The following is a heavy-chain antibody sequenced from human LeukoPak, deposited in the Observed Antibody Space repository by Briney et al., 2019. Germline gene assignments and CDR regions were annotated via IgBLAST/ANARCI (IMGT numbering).Heavy chain of an antibody. CDR2: ISYDGSNK. CDR3: ARPPRYCSSTSCYTEDNFDY. Sequence: GRSLRLSCAASGFTFSSYAMHWVRQAPGKGLEWVAVISYDGSNKYYADSVKGRFTISRDNSKNTLYLQMNSLRAEDTAVYYCARPPRYCSSTSCYTEDNFDYWAREPWSPSPQ. CDR1: GFTFSSYA. J-gene: IGHJ4*02. D-gene: IGHD2-2*02. V-gene: IGHV3-30*01.